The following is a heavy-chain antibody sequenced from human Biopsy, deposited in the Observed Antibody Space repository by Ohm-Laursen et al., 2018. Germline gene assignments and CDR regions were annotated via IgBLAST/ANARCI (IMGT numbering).Heavy chain of an antibody. CDR3: ARGLPSCYYDSMDV. Sequence: SETLSLTCTVSGDSITSYYWSWIRQPPGKGLEWIGHIYMGGNTNPNPSLKSRVSMSVDTSKNQLSLALRSVTAADTADYYCARGLPSCYYDSMDVWGQGTTVTVSS. J-gene: IGHJ6*03. CDR2: IYMGGNT. V-gene: IGHV4-4*07. CDR1: GDSITSYY.